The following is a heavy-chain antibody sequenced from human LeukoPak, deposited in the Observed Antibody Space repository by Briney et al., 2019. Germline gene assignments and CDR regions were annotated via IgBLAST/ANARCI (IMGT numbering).Heavy chain of an antibody. Sequence: SETLSLTCAVYGESFSGYFWSWIRQPPGKGLEWIGEINHSGSTNYNPSLKSRVTISVDTSKNQFSLKLSSVTAADTAVYYCAREKDYYDSSGYYPSGAFDIWGQGTMVTVSS. J-gene: IGHJ3*02. CDR2: INHSGST. D-gene: IGHD3-22*01. CDR3: AREKDYYDSSGYYPSGAFDI. CDR1: GESFSGYF. V-gene: IGHV4-34*01.